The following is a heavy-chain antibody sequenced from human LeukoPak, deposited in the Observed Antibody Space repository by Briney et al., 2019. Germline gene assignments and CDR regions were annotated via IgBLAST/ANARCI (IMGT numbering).Heavy chain of an antibody. CDR3: ATQRWEKLHGSYYYDGMDV. CDR1: GYTFTNYD. V-gene: IGHV1-8*02. Sequence: ASVTVSCKASGYTFTNYDINWVRQASGQGLEWVGWMNPNSGNAGFAQKFKGRITMTGDTTINTAYMEVFSLTSDDTAIYYCATQRWEKLHGSYYYDGMDVWGQGTTVTVS. D-gene: IGHD1-26*01. CDR2: MNPNSGNA. J-gene: IGHJ6*02.